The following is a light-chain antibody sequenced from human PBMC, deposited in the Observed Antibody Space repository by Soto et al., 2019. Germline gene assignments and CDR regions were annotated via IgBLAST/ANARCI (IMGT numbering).Light chain of an antibody. CDR1: QDISTY. CDR3: QQLNSYPLT. V-gene: IGKV1-9*01. CDR2: AAS. Sequence: DIQLTQSPSFLSASVGDRVTITCRASQDISTYLAWYQQKPGKAPKVLITAASTSQSGVPSRFSGSGSGTEFTLTISSLQPEDFATYYCQQLNSYPLTFGGGTKLELK. J-gene: IGKJ4*01.